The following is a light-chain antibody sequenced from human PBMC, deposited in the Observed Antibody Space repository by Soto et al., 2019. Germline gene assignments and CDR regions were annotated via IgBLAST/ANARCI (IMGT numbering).Light chain of an antibody. J-gene: IGLJ2*01. CDR2: QDM. CDR3: QAWDSSTVV. Sequence: SYELTQPPSVSVSPGQTASITCSGDKLGNKYACWYQQKPGQSPVLVIYQDMKRPSGIPERFSGSNSGNTATLTISGTQAMDEADYYCQAWDSSTVVFGGGPKVTVL. CDR1: KLGNKY. V-gene: IGLV3-1*01.